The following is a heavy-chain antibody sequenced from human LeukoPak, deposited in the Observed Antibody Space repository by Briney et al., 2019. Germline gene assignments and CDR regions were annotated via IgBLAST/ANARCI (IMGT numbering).Heavy chain of an antibody. D-gene: IGHD4-23*01. J-gene: IGHJ6*03. V-gene: IGHV4-61*02. CDR1: GGSISSGSYY. Sequence: SETLSLTCTVSGGSISSGSYYWSWIRRPAGKGLEWIGRIYTSGSTNYNPSLKSRVTISVDTSKNQFSLKLSSVTAADTAVYYCARQYGGLYYYMDVWGKGTTVTISS. CDR3: ARQYGGLYYYMDV. CDR2: IYTSGST.